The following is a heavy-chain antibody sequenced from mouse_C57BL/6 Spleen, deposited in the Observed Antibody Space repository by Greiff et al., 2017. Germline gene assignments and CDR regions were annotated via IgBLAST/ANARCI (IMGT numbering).Heavy chain of an antibody. Sequence: VPLQQPGAELLKPGASVKLSCKASGYTFTRYWMQLVKQRPGQGLEWIGEFDPSDSYTKYNQKFKGKATVTVDTSSSTAYMQLSSLTSEDSAVYYCARRGPSYWYFDVWGTGTTVTVSS. CDR3: ARRGPSYWYFDV. CDR2: FDPSDSYT. CDR1: GYTFTRYW. V-gene: IGHV1-50*01. J-gene: IGHJ1*03.